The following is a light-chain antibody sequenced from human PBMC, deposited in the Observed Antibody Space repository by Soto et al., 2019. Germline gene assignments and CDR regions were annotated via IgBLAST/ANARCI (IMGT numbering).Light chain of an antibody. CDR2: DVS. Sequence: QSVLTQPASVSGSPGQSITISCTGTSSDVGGYNYVSWYQQHPGKAPKLMIYDVSNRPSGVSNRFSGSKSGNTASPTISGLQDEDEDDYYCRSYTSSSYVFGTGTKVXVL. J-gene: IGLJ1*01. CDR1: SSDVGGYNY. V-gene: IGLV2-14*01. CDR3: RSYTSSSYV.